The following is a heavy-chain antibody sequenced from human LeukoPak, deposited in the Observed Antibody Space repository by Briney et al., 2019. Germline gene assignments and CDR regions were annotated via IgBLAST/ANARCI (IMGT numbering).Heavy chain of an antibody. CDR2: IWYDGSKK. V-gene: IGHV3-33*01. J-gene: IGHJ3*02. Sequence: GGSLRLCCAASGFTFSHYGMHWVRQAPGKGLEWVAFIWYDGSKKYYADSVKGRFTISRDNSKNTLYVQMNSLRAEDTAVYYCAREIFNGFDIWGQGTMVTVSS. CDR3: AREIFNGFDI. CDR1: GFTFSHYG.